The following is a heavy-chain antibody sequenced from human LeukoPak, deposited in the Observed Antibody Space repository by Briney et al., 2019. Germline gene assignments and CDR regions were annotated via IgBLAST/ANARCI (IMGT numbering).Heavy chain of an antibody. D-gene: IGHD3-9*01. J-gene: IGHJ4*02. CDR1: GFTFSSYA. Sequence: PGGSLRLSCAASGFTFSSYAMNWVRQAPGMGLEWVSTISGSGGSTYYADSVKGRFTISRDNSKNTLYLQMNSLRAEDTAVYYCAKHYDILTGYYSGVDYWGQGTLVTVSS. V-gene: IGHV3-23*01. CDR2: ISGSGGST. CDR3: AKHYDILTGYYSGVDY.